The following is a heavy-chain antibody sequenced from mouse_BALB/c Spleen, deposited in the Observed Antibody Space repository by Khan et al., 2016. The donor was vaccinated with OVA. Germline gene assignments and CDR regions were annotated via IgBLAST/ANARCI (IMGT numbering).Heavy chain of an antibody. CDR3: ARGPPIYYYGYRTMDN. J-gene: IGHJ4*01. V-gene: IGHV2-9*02. CDR1: GFSLTSYG. Sequence: VQLVETGPGLVAPSQNLSITCTVSGFSLTSYGVHWVRQPPGKGLDWLGVIWAGGSTSYNSALMSRLSISKDNSKSHVFLEMSSLQTDDTAMYYCARGPPIYYYGYRTMDNWGQGTSVTVSS. CDR2: IWAGGST. D-gene: IGHD1-2*01.